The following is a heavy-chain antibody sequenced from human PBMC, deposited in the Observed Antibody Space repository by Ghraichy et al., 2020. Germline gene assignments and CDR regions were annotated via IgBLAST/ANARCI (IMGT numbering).Heavy chain of an antibody. CDR1: GFTFDDYA. Sequence: GGSLRLSCAASGFTFDDYAMHWVRQAPGKGLEWVSGISWNSGSIGYADSVKGRFTISRDNAKNSLYLQMNSLRAEDTALYYCAREPLGELSLLYYFDYWGQGTLVTVSS. CDR2: ISWNSGSI. CDR3: AREPLGELSLLYYFDY. D-gene: IGHD3-16*02. V-gene: IGHV3-9*01. J-gene: IGHJ4*02.